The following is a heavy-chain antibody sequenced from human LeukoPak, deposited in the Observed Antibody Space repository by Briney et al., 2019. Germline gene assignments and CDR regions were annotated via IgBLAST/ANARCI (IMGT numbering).Heavy chain of an antibody. CDR2: ISSGSSTI. J-gene: IGHJ4*02. CDR3: AREWSSSWYYFDY. D-gene: IGHD6-13*01. CDR1: GFTSSSYS. Sequence: GGSLRLSCAASGFTSSSYSMNWVRQAPGKGLGWVSYISSGSSTIYYANSVKGRFTISRDNAKNSLYLQMNSLRAEDTAVYYCAREWSSSWYYFDYWGQGTLVTVSS. V-gene: IGHV3-48*04.